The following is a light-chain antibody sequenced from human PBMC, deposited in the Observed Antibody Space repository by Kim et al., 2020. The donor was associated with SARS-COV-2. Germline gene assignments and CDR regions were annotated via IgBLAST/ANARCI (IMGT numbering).Light chain of an antibody. Sequence: ALGQKVRITCQGDRRRTYYASWYQQKPGQAPVVVIFGKNKRPSGIPDRFSGSSSGNTASLTITGAQADDEADYYCNSRDSGGIHWVFGGGTQLTVL. V-gene: IGLV3-19*01. CDR3: NSRDSGGIHWV. CDR2: GKN. CDR1: RRRTYY. J-gene: IGLJ3*02.